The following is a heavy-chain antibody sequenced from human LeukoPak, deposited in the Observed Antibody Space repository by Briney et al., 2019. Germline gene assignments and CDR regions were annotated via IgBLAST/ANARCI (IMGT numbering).Heavy chain of an antibody. Sequence: PGGSLGLSCAASGFTFSTYSMNWVRQAPGKGLEWVSFISSSSEYIYYANSVKGRFTISRDNAKKSLYLQMNSLRDEDTAVYYCARDFFAFGGVIALLDYWGQGTLVTVSS. D-gene: IGHD3-16*02. CDR2: ISSSSEYI. V-gene: IGHV3-21*01. CDR3: ARDFFAFGGVIALLDY. J-gene: IGHJ4*02. CDR1: GFTFSTYS.